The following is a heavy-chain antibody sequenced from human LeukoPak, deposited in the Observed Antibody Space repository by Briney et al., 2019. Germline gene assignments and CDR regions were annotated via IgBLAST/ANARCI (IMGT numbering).Heavy chain of an antibody. CDR1: GYTFNTYG. J-gene: IGHJ1*01. Sequence: GASVKVSCKPYGYTFNTYGITWVRQAPGQGLEWMGWISPYNGNTNYAQKFQGRVTMTTDTSTSTAYMELRSLRSDDTAVYYCARVESASAEYFQHWGQGTLVTVSS. CDR2: ISPYNGNT. CDR3: ARVESASAEYFQH. V-gene: IGHV1-18*01. D-gene: IGHD3-3*01.